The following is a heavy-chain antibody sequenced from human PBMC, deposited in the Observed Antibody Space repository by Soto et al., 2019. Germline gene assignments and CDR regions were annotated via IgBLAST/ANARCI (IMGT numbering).Heavy chain of an antibody. D-gene: IGHD3-22*01. J-gene: IGHJ4*02. CDR2: ISPSGGST. CDR3: GKKKVVITSPLDY. CDR1: GFTFSNYA. Sequence: GGSLRLSCAASGFTFSNYAMSWVRQAPGKGLEWVSGISPSGGSTYYADSVKGRFTISRDNSKNTLYLQMNSLRAEDTAVYYCGKKKVVITSPLDYWGQGTLVTVSS. V-gene: IGHV3-23*01.